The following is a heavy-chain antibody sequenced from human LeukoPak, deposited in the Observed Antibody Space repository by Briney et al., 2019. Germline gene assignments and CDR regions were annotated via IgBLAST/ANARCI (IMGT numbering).Heavy chain of an antibody. CDR1: GGSFSGYY. CDR2: INHSGST. D-gene: IGHD3-22*01. Sequence: SETLSLTCAVYGGSFSGYYWSWIRQPPGKGLEWIGEINHSGSTNYNPSLKGRVTISVDTSKNQFSLKLSSVTAADTAVYYCARQITMIVDTSRDAFDIWGQGTMVTVSS. V-gene: IGHV4-34*01. CDR3: ARQITMIVDTSRDAFDI. J-gene: IGHJ3*02.